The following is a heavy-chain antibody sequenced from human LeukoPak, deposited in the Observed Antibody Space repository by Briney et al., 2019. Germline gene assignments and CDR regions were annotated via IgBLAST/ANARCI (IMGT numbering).Heavy chain of an antibody. Sequence: ASVKVSCKASGYTFTTYEIYWVRQAPGQGLEWMGIINPSGGSTSYAQKFQGRVTMTRDTSTSTVYMELSSLRSEDTAVYYCARGYDSSGYYRLGGDPYNYYFDYWGQGTLVTVSS. CDR1: GYTFTTYE. V-gene: IGHV1-46*01. CDR2: INPSGGST. J-gene: IGHJ4*02. D-gene: IGHD3-22*01. CDR3: ARGYDSSGYYRLGGDPYNYYFDY.